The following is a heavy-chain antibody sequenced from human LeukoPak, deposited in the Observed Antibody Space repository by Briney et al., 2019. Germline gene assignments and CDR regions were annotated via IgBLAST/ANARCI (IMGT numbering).Heavy chain of an antibody. J-gene: IGHJ4*02. V-gene: IGHV3-30*03. CDR3: VGVVPAAIY. D-gene: IGHD2-2*01. Sequence: GRSLRLSCAASGFTLSSYGMHWVRQAPGKGLEWVAVISYDGSNKYYADSVKGRFTISRDNSKNTLYLQMNSLRAEDTAVYYCVGVVPAAIYWGQGTLVTVSS. CDR2: ISYDGSNK. CDR1: GFTLSSYG.